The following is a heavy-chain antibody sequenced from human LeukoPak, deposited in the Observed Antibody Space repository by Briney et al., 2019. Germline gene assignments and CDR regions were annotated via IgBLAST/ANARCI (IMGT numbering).Heavy chain of an antibody. Sequence: GGSLRLSCAASGFTFSSYALNWVRQAPGKGLEWVSAISGSGNFPHYAVSVRGRFTVSRDNSKSTLYLQMNSLRVEDTALYYCARDHVSQLFDAGSLDYYGLDVWGQGTTITVSS. J-gene: IGHJ6*02. CDR1: GFTFSSYA. CDR2: ISGSGNFP. V-gene: IGHV3-23*01. D-gene: IGHD1-14*01. CDR3: ARDHVSQLFDAGSLDYYGLDV.